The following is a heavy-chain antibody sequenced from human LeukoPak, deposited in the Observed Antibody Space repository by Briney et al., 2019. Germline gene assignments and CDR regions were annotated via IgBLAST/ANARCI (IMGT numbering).Heavy chain of an antibody. D-gene: IGHD6-13*01. J-gene: IGHJ4*02. CDR3: ARHSEQQRNFDY. CDR2: IYYSGST. Sequence: PSETLSLTCTVSGGSISSYYWSWIRQPPGKGLEWIGYIYYSGSTNYNPSLKSRVTISVDTSKNQFSLKLSSVTAADTAVYYCARHSEQQRNFDYWGQGTLVTVSS. V-gene: IGHV4-59*08. CDR1: GGSISSYY.